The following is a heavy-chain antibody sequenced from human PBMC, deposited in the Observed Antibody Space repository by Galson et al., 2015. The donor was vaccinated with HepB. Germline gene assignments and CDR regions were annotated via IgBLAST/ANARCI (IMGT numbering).Heavy chain of an antibody. V-gene: IGHV2-5*01. CDR1: GFSLSTSGVG. Sequence: PALVKPTQTLTLTCTFSGFSLSTSGVGVGWIRQPPGKALEWLALIYWNDDKRYSPSLKSRLTITKDTSKNQVVLTMTNMDPVDTATYYCARGYSYGSVDYWGQGTLVTVSS. D-gene: IGHD5-18*01. CDR3: ARGYSYGSVDY. J-gene: IGHJ4*02. CDR2: IYWNDDK.